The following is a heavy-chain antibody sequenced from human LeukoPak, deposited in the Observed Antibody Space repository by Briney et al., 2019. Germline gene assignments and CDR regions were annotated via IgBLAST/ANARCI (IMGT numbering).Heavy chain of an antibody. D-gene: IGHD2-2*01. J-gene: IGHJ4*02. CDR2: IKRDGSEK. CDR3: ARNAPQDY. V-gene: IGHV3-7*01. Sequence: GESLRLSCAASGFTFSNYWMTWVRLAPGKGLEWVANIKRDGSEKYYVDSVKGRFTISRDNANNSLYLQMNSLRAEDTALYYCARNAPQDYWGQGTLVTVSS. CDR1: GFTFSNYW.